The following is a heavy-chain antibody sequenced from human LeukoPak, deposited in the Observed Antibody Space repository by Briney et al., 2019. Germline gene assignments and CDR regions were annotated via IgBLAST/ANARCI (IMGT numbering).Heavy chain of an antibody. CDR2: IYYTGST. CDR1: GGSIISYY. Sequence: PSETLSLTCTVSGGSIISYYWSWIRQPPGKGLEWIGYIYYTGSTNYSPSLKSRVTISVDTSKNQFSLKLNSVTAADTAVYYCARRPYGSGSPHEIDYWGQGTLVTVSS. D-gene: IGHD6-19*01. J-gene: IGHJ4*02. CDR3: ARRPYGSGSPHEIDY. V-gene: IGHV4-59*08.